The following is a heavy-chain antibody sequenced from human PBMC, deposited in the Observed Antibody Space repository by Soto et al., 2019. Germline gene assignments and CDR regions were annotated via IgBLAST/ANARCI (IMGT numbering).Heavy chain of an antibody. V-gene: IGHV4-4*07. D-gene: IGHD6-19*01. CDR1: GGSISGYY. Sequence: SETLSLTCNVSGGSISGYYWSWIRQPAVKGLEWIGRIYSSGSTAYSPSLRSRLTMSVDTSKNRFSLRVTSVTAADTAVYYCVRVGAVATNGGYFDYWGQGTLVTVSS. J-gene: IGHJ4*02. CDR2: IYSSGST. CDR3: VRVGAVATNGGYFDY.